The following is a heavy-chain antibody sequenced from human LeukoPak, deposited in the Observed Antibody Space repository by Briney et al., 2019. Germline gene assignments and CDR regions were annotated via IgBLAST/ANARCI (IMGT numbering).Heavy chain of an antibody. CDR2: IIPVFGTA. CDR1: GGTFNSHV. V-gene: IGHV1-69*05. J-gene: IGHJ5*02. Sequence: GASVMVSCKASGGTFNSHVISWLRQAPGQGLEWMGGIIPVFGTASYAEKFQGRVTITTDESTTTAYMEMSSLTSEDTAVYYCARGYYYGSESYWHTKWFDPWGQGTLVTVSS. CDR3: ARGYYYGSESYWHTKWFDP. D-gene: IGHD3-10*01.